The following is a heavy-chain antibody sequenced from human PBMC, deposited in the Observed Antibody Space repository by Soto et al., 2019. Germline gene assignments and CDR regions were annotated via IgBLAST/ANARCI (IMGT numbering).Heavy chain of an antibody. CDR3: ARDLGYCSGGSCQSNWFDP. V-gene: IGHV4-59*01. Sequence: PSETLSLTCTVSGGCISSYYWSWIRQPPGKGLEWIGYIYYSGSTNYNPSLKSRVTISVDTSKNQFSLKLSSVTAADTAVYYCARDLGYCSGGSCQSNWFDPWGQGTLVTVS. J-gene: IGHJ5*02. D-gene: IGHD2-15*01. CDR1: GGCISSYY. CDR2: IYYSGST.